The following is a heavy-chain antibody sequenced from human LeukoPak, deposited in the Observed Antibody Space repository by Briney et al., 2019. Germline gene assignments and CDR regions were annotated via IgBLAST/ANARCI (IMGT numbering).Heavy chain of an antibody. J-gene: IGHJ4*02. CDR3: ARGKAVDQ. D-gene: IGHD2-15*01. CDR2: MKPDGSEI. CDR1: GFTFSNYW. Sequence: GGSLRLSCAASGFTFSNYWMSWVRQAPGKGLEWVANMKPDGSEIYYVDSVKGRFTISRDNAKNSVYLQMNSLRAEDTAVYYCARGKAVDQWGQGTLVTVSS. V-gene: IGHV3-7*05.